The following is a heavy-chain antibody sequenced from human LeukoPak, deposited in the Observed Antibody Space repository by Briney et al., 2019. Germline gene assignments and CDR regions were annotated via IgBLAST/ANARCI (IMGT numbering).Heavy chain of an antibody. D-gene: IGHD2-2*01. CDR2: IVPIFGTA. CDR1: GGTFSSYA. V-gene: IGHV1-69*13. J-gene: IGHJ6*02. CDR3: ARGVPNRYYYYGMDV. Sequence: SVKVSCKASGGTFSSYAISWVRQAPGQGLEWMGGIVPIFGTANYAQKFQGRVTITADESTSTAYMELSSLRSEDTAVYYCARGVPNRYYYYGMDVWGQGTTVTVSS.